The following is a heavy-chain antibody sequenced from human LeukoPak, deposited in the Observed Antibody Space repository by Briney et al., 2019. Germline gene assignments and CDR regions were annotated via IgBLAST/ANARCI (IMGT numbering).Heavy chain of an antibody. CDR2: IYTSGNT. V-gene: IGHV4-61*02. Sequence: PSQTLSLTCTVSGGSISSGSYYWSWIRQPAGKGLEWIGRIYTSGNTNYNPSLKSRVTISVDTSKNQFSLKLSSVTAADTAVYYCARGKTIFGVVIPRSYMDVWGKGTTVTVSS. CDR1: GGSISSGSYY. D-gene: IGHD3-3*01. CDR3: ARGKTIFGVVIPRSYMDV. J-gene: IGHJ6*03.